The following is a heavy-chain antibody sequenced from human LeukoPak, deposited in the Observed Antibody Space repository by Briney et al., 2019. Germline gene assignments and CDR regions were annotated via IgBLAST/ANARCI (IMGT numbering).Heavy chain of an antibody. J-gene: IGHJ3*02. CDR1: GFNFRSYW. D-gene: IGHD3-10*01. V-gene: IGHV3-74*01. CDR3: ARDIRWYGSGSEGAFDI. CDR2: IKSDGSST. Sequence: QTGGSLRLSCAASGFNFRSYWMHWVRQAPGKGLVWVSRIKSDGSSTSYADSVKGRLTISRDNAKNTLYLQMNSLRAEDTAVYHCARDIRWYGSGSEGAFDIWGQGTVVTVSS.